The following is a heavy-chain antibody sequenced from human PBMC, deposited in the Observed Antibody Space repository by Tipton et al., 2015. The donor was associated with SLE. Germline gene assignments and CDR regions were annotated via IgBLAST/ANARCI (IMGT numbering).Heavy chain of an antibody. CDR3: VRGPKDV. Sequence: TLSLTCTVSGGSISSSSYYWGWIRQPPGKGLEWIGSIYYSGSTYYNPSLKSRLTMSADTSKNQISLKLSSVSAADTAVYYCVRGPKDVWGQGTTATVSS. CDR2: IYYSGST. CDR1: GGSISSSSYY. J-gene: IGHJ6*02. V-gene: IGHV4-39*07.